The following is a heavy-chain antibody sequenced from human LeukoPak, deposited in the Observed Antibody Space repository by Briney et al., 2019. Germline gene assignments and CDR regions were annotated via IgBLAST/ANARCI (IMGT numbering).Heavy chain of an antibody. CDR2: INHSGST. CDR3: AGRAWFGELSGGCNWFDP. V-gene: IGHV4-34*01. J-gene: IGHJ5*02. CDR1: GGSFSGYY. Sequence: KPSETLSLTCAVYGGSFSGYYWSWIRQPPGKGLEWIGEINHSGSTNYNPSLKSRVTISVDTSKNQFSLKLSSVTAADTAVYYCAGRAWFGELSGGCNWFDPWGQGTLVTVSS. D-gene: IGHD3-10*01.